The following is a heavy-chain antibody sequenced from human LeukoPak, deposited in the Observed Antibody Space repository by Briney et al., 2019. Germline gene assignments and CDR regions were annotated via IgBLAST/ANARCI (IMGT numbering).Heavy chain of an antibody. V-gene: IGHV4-39*01. CDR1: GGSISSSSYY. Sequence: KPSETLSLTCPVSGGSISSSSYYWGWIRQPPGKGLEWIGSIYYSGITYYNPSLKSRVTRSVDTFKNQFSLKLSSVTAADTAVYYCARHWNRGSRDYWGQGTLVTVSS. D-gene: IGHD1-26*01. J-gene: IGHJ4*02. CDR2: IYYSGIT. CDR3: ARHWNRGSRDY.